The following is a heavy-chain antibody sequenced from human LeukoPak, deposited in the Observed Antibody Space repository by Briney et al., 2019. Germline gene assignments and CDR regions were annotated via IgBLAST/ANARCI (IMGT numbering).Heavy chain of an antibody. CDR2: ISGSGGST. V-gene: IGHV3-23*01. J-gene: IGHJ4*02. CDR3: AKVLYYDFWSGYAY. D-gene: IGHD3-3*01. Sequence: AGGSLRLSCKTSGFTFSNYWMSWVRQAPGKGLEWVSAISGSGGSTYYADSVKGRFTISRDNSKNTLYLQMNSLRAEDTAVYYCAKVLYYDFWSGYAYWGQGTLVTVSS. CDR1: GFTFSNYW.